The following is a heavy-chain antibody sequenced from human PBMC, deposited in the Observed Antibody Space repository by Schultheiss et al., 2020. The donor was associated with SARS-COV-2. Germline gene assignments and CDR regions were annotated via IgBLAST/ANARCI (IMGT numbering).Heavy chain of an antibody. CDR1: GFTFSSYG. CDR2: IWYDGSNK. D-gene: IGHD2-15*01. CDR3: AKVDRNCSGGSCYDY. Sequence: GGSLRLSCAASGFTFSSYGMHWVRQAPGKGLEWVAVIWYDGSNKYYADSVKGRFTISRDNAKNSLYLQMNSLRAEDTALYYCAKVDRNCSGGSCYDYWGQGTLVTVSS. V-gene: IGHV3-33*03. J-gene: IGHJ4*02.